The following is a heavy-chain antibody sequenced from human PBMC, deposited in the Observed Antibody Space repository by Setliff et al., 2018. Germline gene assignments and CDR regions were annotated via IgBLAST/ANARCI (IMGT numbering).Heavy chain of an antibody. Sequence: SETLSLTCTVSGGSISSSRYCWGWIRQPPGKGLEWIGSIYYSGSTYYNPSLKSRVTISVDTSKNQFSLKLSSVTAADTAVYYCAMTGDRGYSGYERWGQGTLVTVSS. J-gene: IGHJ4*02. V-gene: IGHV4-39*07. D-gene: IGHD5-12*01. CDR2: IYYSGST. CDR1: GGSISSSRYC. CDR3: AMTGDRGYSGYER.